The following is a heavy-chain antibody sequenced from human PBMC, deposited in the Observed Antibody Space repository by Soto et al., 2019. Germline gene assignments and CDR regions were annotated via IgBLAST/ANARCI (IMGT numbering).Heavy chain of an antibody. CDR2: ISATGATT. D-gene: IGHD2-15*01. J-gene: IGHJ1*01. CDR3: AEGRKSTEKDIALMLAAVSIIQH. Sequence: GGSPRLSCVASGFTFSDYAMTWVRQAPGKGPEWVSVISATGATTYYADSVRGRFTISRDNSKNTLNLQMNDLRVEDTAVICCAEGRKSTEKDIALMLAAVSIIQHWGHGTLVTVSS. CDR1: GFTFSDYA. V-gene: IGHV3-23*01.